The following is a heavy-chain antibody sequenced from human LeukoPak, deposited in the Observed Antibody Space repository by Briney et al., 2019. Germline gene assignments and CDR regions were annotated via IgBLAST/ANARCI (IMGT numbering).Heavy chain of an antibody. CDR2: INPSGGST. D-gene: IGHD3-22*01. J-gene: IGHJ4*02. Sequence: ASVKVSCKASGYAFTSYYIHWVRQAPGQGLEWMGIINPSGGSTTYAQKFQGRVAMTRDTSTSRVYMEVSSLRSEDTAVYYCARDYYRFDYWGQGTLVTVSS. CDR3: ARDYYRFDY. V-gene: IGHV1-46*01. CDR1: GYAFTSYY.